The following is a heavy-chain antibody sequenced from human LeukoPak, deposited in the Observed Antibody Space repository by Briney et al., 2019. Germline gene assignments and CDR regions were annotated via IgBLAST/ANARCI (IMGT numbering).Heavy chain of an antibody. CDR2: IIPIFGTA. CDR3: TRDGGQWLATYYFDY. D-gene: IGHD6-19*01. CDR1: GGTFSSYA. Sequence: SVKVSCKASGGTFSSYAISWVRQAPGQGLEWMGGIIPIFGTANYAQKFQGRVTITADESTSTAYMELSSLRSEDTAVYYCTRDGGQWLATYYFDYWGQGTLVTVSS. J-gene: IGHJ4*02. V-gene: IGHV1-69*13.